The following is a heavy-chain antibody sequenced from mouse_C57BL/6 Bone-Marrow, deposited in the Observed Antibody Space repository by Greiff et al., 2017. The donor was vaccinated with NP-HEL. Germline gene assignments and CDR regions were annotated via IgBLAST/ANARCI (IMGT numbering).Heavy chain of an antibody. CDR3: ARRGYGPYYAMDY. V-gene: IGHV1-82*01. D-gene: IGHD3-1*01. Sequence: VQLQQSGPELVKPGASVKISCKASGYAFSSSWMNWVKQRPGKGLEWIGRIYPGDGDTNYNGKFKGKATLTADKSSSTAYMQLSSLTSEDSAVYFCARRGYGPYYAMDYWGQGTSVTVSS. CDR2: IYPGDGDT. CDR1: GYAFSSSW. J-gene: IGHJ4*01.